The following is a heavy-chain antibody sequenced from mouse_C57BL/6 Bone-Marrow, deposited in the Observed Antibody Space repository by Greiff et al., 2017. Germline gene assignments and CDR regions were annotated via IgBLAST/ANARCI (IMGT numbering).Heavy chain of an antibody. Sequence: EVQLQESGPELVKPGASVKISCKASGYSFTGYYMNWVKQSPEKSLEWIGEINPSTGGTTYNQKFKAKATLTVDKSSSTAYMQLKSLTSEDSAVYYCGRGFAYWGQGTLVTVSA. CDR2: INPSTGGT. J-gene: IGHJ3*01. V-gene: IGHV1-42*01. CDR3: GRGFAY. CDR1: GYSFTGYY.